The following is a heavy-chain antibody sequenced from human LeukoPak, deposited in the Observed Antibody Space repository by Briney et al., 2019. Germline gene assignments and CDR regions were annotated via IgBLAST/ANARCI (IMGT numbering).Heavy chain of an antibody. D-gene: IGHD2-8*01. Sequence: GASVKVSCKASGYTFTGYYMHWVRQAPGQGLEWMGWISAYNGNTNYAQKLQGGVTMTTDTSTSTAYMELRSLRSDDTAVYYCAGSLGYCTSNVCYLKYWGQGTLVTVSS. CDR3: AGSLGYCTSNVCYLKY. CDR2: ISAYNGNT. V-gene: IGHV1-18*04. CDR1: GYTFTGYY. J-gene: IGHJ4*02.